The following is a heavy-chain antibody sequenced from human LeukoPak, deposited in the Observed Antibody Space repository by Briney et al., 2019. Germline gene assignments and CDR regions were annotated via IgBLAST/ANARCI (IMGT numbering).Heavy chain of an antibody. Sequence: PSETLSLTCTVSDGSISGNYWSWIRQPPGKGLEWIGYIYYSGSTNYSPSLKSRVTISVDLSKNQFSLKLNSVTAADTAVYYCARTRSSGTCGYWGQGTLVTVSS. CDR1: DGSISGNY. CDR2: IYYSGST. V-gene: IGHV4-59*01. D-gene: IGHD1-26*01. CDR3: ARTRSSGTCGY. J-gene: IGHJ4*02.